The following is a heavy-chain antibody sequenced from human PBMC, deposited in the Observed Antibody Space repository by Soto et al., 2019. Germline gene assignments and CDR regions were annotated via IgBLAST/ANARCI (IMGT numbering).Heavy chain of an antibody. D-gene: IGHD2-15*01. Sequence: PGGSLRLSCAASGFTFSSYAMSWVRQAPGKGLEWVSAISGSGGSTYYADSVKGRLTISRDNSKNTLYLQMNSLRAEDTAVYYCAKSLGWQLLWDYMDVWGKGTTVTVSS. J-gene: IGHJ6*03. V-gene: IGHV3-23*01. CDR2: ISGSGGST. CDR1: GFTFSSYA. CDR3: AKSLGWQLLWDYMDV.